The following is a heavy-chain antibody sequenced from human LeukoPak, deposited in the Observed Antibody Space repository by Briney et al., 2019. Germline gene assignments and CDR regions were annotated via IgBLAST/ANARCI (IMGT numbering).Heavy chain of an antibody. CDR1: GFTFSSYA. CDR2: ISWNSGSI. Sequence: GGSLRLSCAASGFTFSSYAMSWVRQPPGKGLEWVSGISWNSGSIDYADSVKGRFTISRDNAKNSLYLQMNSLRVEDTAFYYCAKDNRRHYTSGPNPDSLHWGQGALVTVSS. J-gene: IGHJ4*02. V-gene: IGHV3-9*01. CDR3: AKDNRRHYTSGPNPDSLH. D-gene: IGHD6-19*01.